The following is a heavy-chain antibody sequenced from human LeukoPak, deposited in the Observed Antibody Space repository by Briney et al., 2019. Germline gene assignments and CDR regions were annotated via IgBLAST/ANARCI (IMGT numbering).Heavy chain of an antibody. V-gene: IGHV3-23*01. D-gene: IGHD2-21*02. CDR2: IRGSGTDT. CDR1: GFTFSSYA. CDR3: AKSRCGADRYSPFDY. Sequence: GGSLRLSCAASGFTFSSYAMNWVRQAPGKGLEWVSAIRGSGTDTYYADSVKGRFIISRDNSKNTLYLQMNSLKAEDTAVYYCAKSRCGADRYSPFDYWGQGTLVTVSS. J-gene: IGHJ4*02.